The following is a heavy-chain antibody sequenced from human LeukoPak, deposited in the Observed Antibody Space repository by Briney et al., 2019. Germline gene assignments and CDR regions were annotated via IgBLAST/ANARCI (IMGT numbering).Heavy chain of an antibody. CDR3: ARPLELPNYYYYMDV. J-gene: IGHJ6*03. CDR2: INWNGGST. Sequence: GGSLRLSCAASGFTFDDYGMSWVRQAPGKGLEWVSGINWNGGSTGYADSVKGRFTISRDNAKNSLYLQMNSLRAEDTALYYCARPLELPNYYYYMDVWGKGTTVTVSS. V-gene: IGHV3-20*04. D-gene: IGHD1-7*01. CDR1: GFTFDDYG.